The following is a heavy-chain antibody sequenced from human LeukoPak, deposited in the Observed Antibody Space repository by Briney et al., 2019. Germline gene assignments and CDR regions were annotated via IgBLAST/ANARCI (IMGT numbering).Heavy chain of an antibody. Sequence: SVKVSCKASGGTFSSYAISWVRQAPGQGLEWMGRIIPILGIANYAQKFQGGVTITADKSTSTAYMELSSLRSEDTAVYYCATIMGGNYYDSSGYSYWGQGTLVTVSS. V-gene: IGHV1-69*04. D-gene: IGHD3-22*01. CDR3: ATIMGGNYYDSSGYSY. J-gene: IGHJ4*02. CDR1: GGTFSSYA. CDR2: IIPILGIA.